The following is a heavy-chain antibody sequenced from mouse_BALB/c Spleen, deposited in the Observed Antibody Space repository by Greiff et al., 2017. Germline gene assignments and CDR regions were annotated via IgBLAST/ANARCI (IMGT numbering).Heavy chain of an antibody. J-gene: IGHJ2*01. CDR3: ARRRGYDDFDY. CDR2: IYPGDGDT. V-gene: IGHV1-87*01. Sequence: QVQLKESGAELARPGASVKLSCKASGYTFTSYWMQWVKQRPGQGLEWIGAIYPGDGDTRYTQKFKGKATLTADKSSSTAYMQLSSLASEDSAVYYCARRRGYDDFDYWGQGTTLTVSS. CDR1: GYTFTSYW. D-gene: IGHD2-12*01.